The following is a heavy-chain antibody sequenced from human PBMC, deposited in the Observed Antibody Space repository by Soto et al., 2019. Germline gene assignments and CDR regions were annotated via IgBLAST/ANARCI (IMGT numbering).Heavy chain of an antibody. D-gene: IGHD7-27*01. CDR1: GGSISSYY. V-gene: IGHV4-59*01. Sequence: PSETLSLTCTASGGSISSYYWSWIRQPPGKGLEWIGYIYYSGSTNYNPSLKSRVTISVDTSKNQFSLKLSSVTAADTAVYYCARYPALTSWLDPWGQGTLVTVSS. CDR3: ARYPALTSWLDP. CDR2: IYYSGST. J-gene: IGHJ5*02.